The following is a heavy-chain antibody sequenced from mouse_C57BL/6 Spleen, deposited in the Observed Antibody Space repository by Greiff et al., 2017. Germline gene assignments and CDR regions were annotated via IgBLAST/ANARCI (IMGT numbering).Heavy chain of an antibody. V-gene: IGHV1-74*01. J-gene: IGHJ3*01. CDR2: IHPSDSDT. Sequence: QVQLKQPGAELVKPGASVKVSCKTSGYTFTSYWMHWVKQRPGQGLEWIGRIHPSDSDTIYNQKFKGKATLTVDKSSSTAYMQLSSLTSEDSAVYYCEIYYYGSSPWCAYWGQGTLVTVSA. CDR3: EIYYYGSSPWCAY. CDR1: GYTFTSYW. D-gene: IGHD1-1*01.